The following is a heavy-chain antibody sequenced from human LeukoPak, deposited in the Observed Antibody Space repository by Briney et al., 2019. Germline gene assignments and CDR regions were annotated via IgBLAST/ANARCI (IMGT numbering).Heavy chain of an antibody. Sequence: SETLSLTCTVSGGSISSSSYYWGWIRQPPGKGLEWIGSIYYSGSTYYNPSLKSRVTISVDTSKNQFSLKLSSVTAADTAVYYCARGGPFEEMAYDFDYWGQGTLVTVSS. CDR3: ARGGPFEEMAYDFDY. J-gene: IGHJ4*02. CDR2: IYYSGST. CDR1: GGSISSSSYY. V-gene: IGHV4-39*07. D-gene: IGHD5-24*01.